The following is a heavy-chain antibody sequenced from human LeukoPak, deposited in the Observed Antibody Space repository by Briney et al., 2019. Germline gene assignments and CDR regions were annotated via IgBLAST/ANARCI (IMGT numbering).Heavy chain of an antibody. J-gene: IGHJ3*02. CDR2: VSGSGGDT. CDR1: GFTYSSYT. D-gene: IGHD3-22*01. Sequence: GGSLRLSCAASGFTYSSYTMSWVRQAPGKGLEWVSEVSGSGGDTYYADSVKGRFTISRDNSKNTLYLQVNSLKAEDTAVYYCAADLTNYYDSSAHIIFDAFDIWGQGTMVTVSS. CDR3: AADLTNYYDSSAHIIFDAFDI. V-gene: IGHV3-23*01.